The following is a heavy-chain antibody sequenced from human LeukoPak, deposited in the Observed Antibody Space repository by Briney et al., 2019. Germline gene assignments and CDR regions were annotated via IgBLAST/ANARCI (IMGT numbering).Heavy chain of an antibody. Sequence: SETLSLTCTVSDGSITNYDWSWVRQPPGKGLEFIGHVHYSGTANYNPSLRSRVTISIDTSKKHFFLKLKSVTAADTAVYYCARVGGYDILTGYPGGWFDPWGQGTLVTVSS. J-gene: IGHJ5*02. V-gene: IGHV4-59*01. CDR2: VHYSGTA. CDR3: ARVGGYDILTGYPGGWFDP. CDR1: DGSITNYD. D-gene: IGHD3-9*01.